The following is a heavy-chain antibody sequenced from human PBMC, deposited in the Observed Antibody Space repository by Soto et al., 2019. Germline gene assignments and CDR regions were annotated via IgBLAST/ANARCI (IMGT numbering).Heavy chain of an antibody. J-gene: IGHJ4*02. D-gene: IGHD1-7*01. V-gene: IGHV4-30-4*01. Sequence: QVQLQETGPGLVKPSQTLSLTCTVSGVSITSGDNYWSWIRQPPGKGLEWIGYIFYIGNTYYNPALQSRVTISVDTSRNQFSLRLTSVTAADTAVYYCVRKTGTTFLGSFFDHWDQGTLVTVSS. CDR1: GVSITSGDNY. CDR2: IFYIGNT. CDR3: VRKTGTTFLGSFFDH.